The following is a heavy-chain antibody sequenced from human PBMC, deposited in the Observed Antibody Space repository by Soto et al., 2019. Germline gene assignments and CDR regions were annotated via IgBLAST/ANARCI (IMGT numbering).Heavy chain of an antibody. CDR2: ISNSGDTM. V-gene: IGHV3-48*03. Sequence: SLRLSCAASGFTFSSYEMNWVRQAPGKGLEWVSYISNSGDTMYYADSVKGRFSISRDNAKNSLYLQMNSLRAEDTALYYCARDGSRFDYWGRGTLVTVSS. CDR3: ARDGSRFDY. D-gene: IGHD6-13*01. CDR1: GFTFSSYE. J-gene: IGHJ4*02.